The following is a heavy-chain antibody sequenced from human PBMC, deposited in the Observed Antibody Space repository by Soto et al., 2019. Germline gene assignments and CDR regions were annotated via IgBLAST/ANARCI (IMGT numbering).Heavy chain of an antibody. Sequence: GGSLRLSCAASGFTFSSYAMSWVRQAPGKGLEWVSGISGSGGRTYDADSVRGRFTISRDNSKNTLYLQMNSLRGDDTAVYYCARDQAIRSELEVRYLDPWGRGTLVTVSS. CDR2: ISGSGGRT. J-gene: IGHJ2*01. CDR1: GFTFSSYA. CDR3: ARDQAIRSELEVRYLDP. V-gene: IGHV3-23*01. D-gene: IGHD1-1*01.